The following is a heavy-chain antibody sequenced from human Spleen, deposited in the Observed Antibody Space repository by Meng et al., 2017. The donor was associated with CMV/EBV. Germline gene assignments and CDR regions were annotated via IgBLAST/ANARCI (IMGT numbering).Heavy chain of an antibody. CDR1: GYSFTSYW. CDR2: IYPGDSDT. CDR3: ARLSLTTVTTGDYYYYYGMDV. D-gene: IGHD4-11*01. J-gene: IGHJ6*02. Sequence: GESLKISCKGSGYSFTSYWIGWVRQMPGKGLEWMGIIYPGDSDTRYSPSFQGQVTISADKSISTAYLQWSSLKASDTAMYYCARLSLTTVTTGDYYYYYGMDVWGQGTTVTVSS. V-gene: IGHV5-51*01.